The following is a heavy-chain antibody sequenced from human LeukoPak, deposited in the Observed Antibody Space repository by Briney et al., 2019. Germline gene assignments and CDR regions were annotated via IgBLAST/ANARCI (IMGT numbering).Heavy chain of an antibody. CDR1: GGSISSGTYY. CDR2: IYTSGST. CDR3: ARENNNGWYYYYFDN. J-gene: IGHJ4*02. V-gene: IGHV4-61*02. D-gene: IGHD6-19*01. Sequence: IPSETLSLTCTVFGGSISSGTYYWSWIRQAAGKGLEWIGRIYTSGSTNYNPSLKSRVSISVDTSRNQFSLKLSSVTAADTAVYYCARENNNGWYYYYFDNWGQGTLVSVPS.